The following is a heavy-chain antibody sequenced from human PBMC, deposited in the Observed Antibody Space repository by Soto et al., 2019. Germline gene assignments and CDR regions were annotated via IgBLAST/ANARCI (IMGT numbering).Heavy chain of an antibody. V-gene: IGHV1-69*02. CDR2: IIPILGIA. J-gene: IGHJ6*03. CDR3: ATMTTHYYHMDV. CDR1: GGTFSSYT. Sequence: GASVKVSCKASGGTFSSYTISWVRQAPGQGLEWMGRIIPILGIANYAQKFQGRVTITADKSTSTAYMELSSLRSEDTAVYYCATMTTHYYHMDVWGKGTTVTVSS. D-gene: IGHD4-4*01.